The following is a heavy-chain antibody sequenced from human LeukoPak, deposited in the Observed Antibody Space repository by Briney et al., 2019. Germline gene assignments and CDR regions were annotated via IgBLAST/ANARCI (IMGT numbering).Heavy chain of an antibody. J-gene: IGHJ4*02. Sequence: PGGSLRLSCAASGFTFSNNWMHWVRQAPGKGLVWVSRINSDGSSTSYADSVKGRFTISRDNAKNTLYLQMNSLRAEDTAVYYCARVRSRYSYHDYWGQGTLVTVSS. CDR3: ARVRSRYSYHDY. CDR2: INSDGSST. D-gene: IGHD5-18*01. CDR1: GFTFSNNW. V-gene: IGHV3-74*01.